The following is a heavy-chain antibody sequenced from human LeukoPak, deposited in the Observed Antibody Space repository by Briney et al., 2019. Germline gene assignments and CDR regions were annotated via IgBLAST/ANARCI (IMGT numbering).Heavy chain of an antibody. V-gene: IGHV3-23*01. J-gene: IGHJ4*02. Sequence: GGSLRLSCAASGFTFDSYAMSWVRQAPGKGLEWVSGISGSDRTTYYADSVKGRFTISRDNSKNTLYLQMNSLRAEDTAVYYCAKRLGGSGFDYWGQGTLVTVSS. CDR1: GFTFDSYA. D-gene: IGHD3-16*01. CDR3: AKRLGGSGFDY. CDR2: ISGSDRTT.